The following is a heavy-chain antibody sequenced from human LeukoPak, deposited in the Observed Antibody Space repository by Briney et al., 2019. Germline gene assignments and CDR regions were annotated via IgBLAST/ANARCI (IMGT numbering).Heavy chain of an antibody. CDR1: GYTFTSHF. CDR3: ARVKSYYYDTTDKDAFDI. V-gene: IGHV1-46*01. J-gene: IGHJ3*02. D-gene: IGHD3-22*01. CDR2: INPRGGST. Sequence: ASVKVSCKASGYTFTSHFMHWVRQAPGQGLEWMGIINPRGGSTSYTQKFQGRVTMTRDTSTSTVYMELSSLRSEDTAVYYCARVKSYYYDTTDKDAFDIWGQGTMVTVSS.